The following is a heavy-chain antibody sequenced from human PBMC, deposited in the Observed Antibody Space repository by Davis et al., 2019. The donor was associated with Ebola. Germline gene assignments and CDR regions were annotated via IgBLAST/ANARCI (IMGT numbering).Heavy chain of an antibody. J-gene: IGHJ6*02. V-gene: IGHV3-23*01. Sequence: GSLRLSCAASGFTFRSYAMSWVRPAPGKGLEWVSAISGSGGSTYYADSVKGRFTISRDNSKNTLYLQMNSLRAEDTAVYYCARGKIVVVPAAVVHYYGMDVWGQGTTVTVSS. CDR1: GFTFRSYA. D-gene: IGHD2-2*01. CDR3: ARGKIVVVPAAVVHYYGMDV. CDR2: ISGSGGST.